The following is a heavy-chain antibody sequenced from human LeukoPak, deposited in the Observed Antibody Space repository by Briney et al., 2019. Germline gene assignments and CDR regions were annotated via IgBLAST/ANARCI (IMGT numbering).Heavy chain of an antibody. Sequence: GRFLRLSCAASGFTFRSYGLHWVRQPPGKGLEWVAVIWYDGSKRFYAESVKGRFTISRDSSQNTLYLQMTKLRVEDTAVYYCARVYGDYFDYWGQGALVTVSS. CDR3: ARVYGDYFDY. J-gene: IGHJ4*02. CDR2: IWYDGSKR. CDR1: GFTFRSYG. V-gene: IGHV3-33*01. D-gene: IGHD4-17*01.